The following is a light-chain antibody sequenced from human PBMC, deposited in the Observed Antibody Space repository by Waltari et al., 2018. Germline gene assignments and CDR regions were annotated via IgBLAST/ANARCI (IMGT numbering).Light chain of an antibody. CDR1: SDSIPSNY. V-gene: IGLV6-57*03. CDR2: EDN. Sequence: NSLLTQPHSVSESPGQTVTISCTRTSDSIPSNYVQWYQQRPGSAPTTVIFEDNQRPSGVPDRFPASIDTSSNSASLTISGLKTEDEALYYCQSYDSDEGVVFGGGTKLTVL. J-gene: IGLJ2*01. CDR3: QSYDSDEGVV.